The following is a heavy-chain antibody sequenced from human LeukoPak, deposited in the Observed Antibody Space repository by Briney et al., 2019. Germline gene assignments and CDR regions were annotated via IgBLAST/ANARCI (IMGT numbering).Heavy chain of an antibody. D-gene: IGHD3-22*01. J-gene: IGHJ6*03. CDR1: GGSISTSSYY. Sequence: PSETLSLTCTVSGGSISTSSYYWGWVRQPPGKALEWIGNIFYSGSTYYSPSLKSRVTISLDTSKNQFSLKLSSVTAADTAVYYCARLYYDSDMDVWGKGTTVTISS. CDR3: ARLYYDSDMDV. V-gene: IGHV4-39*07. CDR2: IFYSGST.